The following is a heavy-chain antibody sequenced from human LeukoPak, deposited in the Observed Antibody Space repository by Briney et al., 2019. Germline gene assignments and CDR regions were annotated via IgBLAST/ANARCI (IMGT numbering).Heavy chain of an antibody. V-gene: IGHV3-11*01. CDR1: GFTFSDYY. J-gene: IGHJ3*02. CDR3: ARMSRYGSGSYYIGAFDI. CDR2: ISSSGSTI. Sequence: GGSLRLSCAASGFTFSDYYMSWIRQAPGKGLEWVSYISSSGSTIYYADSVKGRFTISRDNAKNSLYLQMNSLRAEDTAVYYCARMSRYGSGSYYIGAFDIWGQGTMVTVSS. D-gene: IGHD3-10*01.